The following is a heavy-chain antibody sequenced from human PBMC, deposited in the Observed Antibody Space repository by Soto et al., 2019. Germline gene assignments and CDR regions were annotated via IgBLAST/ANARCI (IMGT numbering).Heavy chain of an antibody. CDR2: ISYDGSNK. Sequence: QVQLVESGGGVVQPGRSLRLSYAASGFTFSSYAMHWVRQAPGKGLEWVAVISYDGSNKYYADSVKGRFTISRDNSKNTLYLQMNSLRAEDTAVYYCARDLNRSSFVTNYYYYYGMDVWGQGTTVTVSS. CDR1: GFTFSSYA. CDR3: ARDLNRSSFVTNYYYYYGMDV. D-gene: IGHD6-13*01. J-gene: IGHJ6*02. V-gene: IGHV3-30-3*01.